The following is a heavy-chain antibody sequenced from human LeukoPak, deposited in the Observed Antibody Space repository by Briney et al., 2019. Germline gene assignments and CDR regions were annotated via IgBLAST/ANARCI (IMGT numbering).Heavy chain of an antibody. CDR1: GGTFSSYA. CDR2: IIPIFGAA. Sequence: SVTVSCKASGGTFSSYAISWVRQAPGQGLEWMGGIIPIFGAANYAQKFQGRVTITADESTSTAYMELSSLRSEDTAVYYCARPDIVVVPAAIDAYYYYYYYMDVWGKGTTVTVSS. D-gene: IGHD2-2*01. CDR3: ARPDIVVVPAAIDAYYYYYYYMDV. V-gene: IGHV1-69*01. J-gene: IGHJ6*03.